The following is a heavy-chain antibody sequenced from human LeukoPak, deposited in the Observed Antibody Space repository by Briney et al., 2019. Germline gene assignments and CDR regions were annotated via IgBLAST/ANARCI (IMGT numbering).Heavy chain of an antibody. D-gene: IGHD6-13*01. Sequence: GGSLTLSCAASGFTFSNYWMHWVRQAPGKGLVWVSRINSDGSSTTYADSVKGRFTISRDNAKNTLYLQMNSLRVEDTAVYYCARADSSSATYYYYSMDVWGQGTTVT. CDR3: ARADSSSATYYYYSMDV. CDR1: GFTFSNYW. CDR2: INSDGSST. J-gene: IGHJ6*02. V-gene: IGHV3-74*01.